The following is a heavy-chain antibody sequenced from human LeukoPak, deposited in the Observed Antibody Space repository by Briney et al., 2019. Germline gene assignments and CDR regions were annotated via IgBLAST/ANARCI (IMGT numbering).Heavy chain of an antibody. Sequence: SETLSLTCTVSGGSISSYYWSWIRQPAGKGLEWIGRIYTSGSTNYNPSLKSRVTMSVDTSKNQSSLKLSSVTAADTAVYYCAREAEDIVVVPAATYYYYYYMDVWGKGTTVTVSS. CDR1: GGSISSYY. V-gene: IGHV4-4*07. CDR3: AREAEDIVVVPAATYYYYYYMDV. CDR2: IYTSGST. D-gene: IGHD2-2*01. J-gene: IGHJ6*03.